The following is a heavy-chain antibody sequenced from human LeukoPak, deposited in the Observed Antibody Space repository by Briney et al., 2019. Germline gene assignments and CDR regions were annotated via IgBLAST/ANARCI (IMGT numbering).Heavy chain of an antibody. CDR2: VNHSGIT. D-gene: IGHD5-18*01. CDR1: GVSLSGYY. J-gene: IGHJ4*02. CDR3: ARVGDTAMAPVAW. Sequence: PSETLSLTCAVHGVSLSGYYWSWIRQPPGKGLEWIGEVNHSGITNYNPSLKSRVTMSVDTSKNQFSLKMTSVTAADTAMYYCARVGDTAMAPVAWWGQGTLVTVSS. V-gene: IGHV4-34*01.